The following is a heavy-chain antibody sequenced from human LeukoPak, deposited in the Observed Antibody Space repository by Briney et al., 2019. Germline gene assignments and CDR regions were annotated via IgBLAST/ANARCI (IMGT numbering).Heavy chain of an antibody. V-gene: IGHV4-59*01. J-gene: IGHJ3*02. CDR2: IYYSGST. Sequence: SETLSLTCTVSGDSISSYYWSWLRQPPGKGLEWLGYIYYSGSTNYNPSLKSRVTISVDTSKNQFSLKLSSVTAADTAVYYCARGQYGSGSYPPGAFDIWGQGTMVTVST. CDR3: ARGQYGSGSYPPGAFDI. CDR1: GDSISSYY. D-gene: IGHD3-10*01.